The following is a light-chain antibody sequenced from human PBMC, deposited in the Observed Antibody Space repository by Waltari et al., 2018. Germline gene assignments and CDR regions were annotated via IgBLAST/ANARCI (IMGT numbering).Light chain of an antibody. CDR3: QQYGSSPYS. CDR1: QTLNSNY. Sequence: EIVLTQSPGTLSLSAGERATLSCKASQTLNSNYLAWYQQKPGQSPRLLILGASRRVTGIPDRFSGSGSGTDFTLTISRLETEDSALYSGQQYGSSPYSFGQGARVEIK. J-gene: IGKJ2*01. V-gene: IGKV3-20*01. CDR2: GAS.